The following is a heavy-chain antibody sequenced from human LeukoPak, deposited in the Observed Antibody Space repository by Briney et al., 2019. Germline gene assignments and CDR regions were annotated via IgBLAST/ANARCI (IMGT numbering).Heavy chain of an antibody. CDR2: IKEDGTGK. J-gene: IGHJ6*02. D-gene: IGHD6-13*01. CDR1: GFTFSSYA. Sequence: PGQSLRLSCAASGFTFSSYAMSWVRKAPGKGLEWLANIKEDGTGKNHVDSVKGRFTISRDNAKNSLYLQMNGLIVEDTAVYYCAREIPQQLVAMDVWGQGTTVTVSS. CDR3: AREIPQQLVAMDV. V-gene: IGHV3-7*04.